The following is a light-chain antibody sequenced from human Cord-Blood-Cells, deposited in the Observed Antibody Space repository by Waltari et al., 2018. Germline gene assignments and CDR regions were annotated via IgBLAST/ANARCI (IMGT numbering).Light chain of an antibody. J-gene: IGLJ3*02. CDR2: DVS. CDR3: CSYAGSYTWV. CDR1: SSDVGGYHY. Sequence: SALTQPRSVSGSPGQSVNLSCPGTSSDVGGYHYVSWYQQTPVKAPKLMIYDVSKRPSGVPERFSGSKSGNTASLAISGLQAEDEADYYCCSYAGSYTWVFGGGTKLTVL. V-gene: IGLV2-11*01.